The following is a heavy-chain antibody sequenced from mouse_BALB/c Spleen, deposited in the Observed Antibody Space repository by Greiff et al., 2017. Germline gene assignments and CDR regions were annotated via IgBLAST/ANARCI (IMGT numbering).Heavy chain of an antibody. Sequence: EVNVVESGGGLVQPGGSLRLSCATSGFTFSDFYMEWVRQPPGKRLEWIAASRNKANDYTTEYSASVKGRFIDSRDTSQSILYLQMNALRAEDTAIYYCARDGYDYFDYWGQGTTLTVSS. V-gene: IGHV7-1*02. CDR1: GFTFSDFY. CDR2: SRNKANDYTT. D-gene: IGHD2-12*01. CDR3: ARDGYDYFDY. J-gene: IGHJ2*01.